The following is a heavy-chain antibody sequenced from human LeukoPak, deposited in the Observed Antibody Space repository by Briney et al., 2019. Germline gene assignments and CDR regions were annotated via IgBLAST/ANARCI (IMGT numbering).Heavy chain of an antibody. Sequence: ASVKVSCKASGYTFTSYAMHWVRQAPGQRLEWVGWINAGNGNTKYSQKFQGRVTITRDTSASTAYMELSSLRSEDTAVYYCARGEQWLVGFDYWGQGTLVTVSS. CDR2: INAGNGNT. V-gene: IGHV1-3*01. CDR3: ARGEQWLVGFDY. D-gene: IGHD6-19*01. CDR1: GYTFTSYA. J-gene: IGHJ4*02.